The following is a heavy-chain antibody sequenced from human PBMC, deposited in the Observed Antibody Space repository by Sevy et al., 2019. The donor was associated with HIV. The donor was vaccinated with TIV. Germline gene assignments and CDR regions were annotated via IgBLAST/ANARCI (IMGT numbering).Heavy chain of an antibody. V-gene: IGHV1-2*06. D-gene: IGHD3-10*01. CDR1: GYTFTGYY. CDR2: INPNSGGT. CDR3: AREVPPNYYGSGYYYGMDV. J-gene: IGHJ6*02. Sequence: ASVKVSCKASGYTFTGYYMHWVRQAPGQGLEWMGRINPNSGGTNYAQKFQGRVTMTRDTSISTAYMELSRLRSDDTAVYYCAREVPPNYYGSGYYYGMDVWGQGTTVTVSS.